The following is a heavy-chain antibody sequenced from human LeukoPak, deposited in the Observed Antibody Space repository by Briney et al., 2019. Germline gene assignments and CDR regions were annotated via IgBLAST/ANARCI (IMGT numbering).Heavy chain of an antibody. CDR3: ARGPITTRSHFDY. D-gene: IGHD3-22*01. J-gene: IGHJ4*02. CDR2: IIPIFATA. V-gene: IGHV1-69*13. Sequence: SVKVSCKASGGTFSSYAISWVRQAPGQGLEWMGGIIPIFATANYAQRFQGRVTITADESTSTAYMELSSLRSEDTAVYYCARGPITTRSHFDYWGQGTLVTVSS. CDR1: GGTFSSYA.